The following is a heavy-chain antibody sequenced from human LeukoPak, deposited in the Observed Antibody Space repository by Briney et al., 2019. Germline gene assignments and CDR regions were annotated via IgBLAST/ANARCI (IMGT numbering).Heavy chain of an antibody. Sequence: GSLRLSCTASGFTFSSYSMNWVRQAPGKGLEWIGYIYYSGSTNYNPSLKSRVTISVDTSKNQFSLKLSSVTAADTAVYYCASGYSYDLIDYWGQGTLVTVSS. CDR1: GFTFSSYS. D-gene: IGHD5-18*01. CDR3: ASGYSYDLIDY. V-gene: IGHV4-59*01. CDR2: IYYSGST. J-gene: IGHJ4*02.